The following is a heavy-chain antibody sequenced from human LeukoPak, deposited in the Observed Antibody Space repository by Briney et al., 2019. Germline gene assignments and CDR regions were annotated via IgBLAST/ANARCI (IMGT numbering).Heavy chain of an antibody. J-gene: IGHJ4*02. Sequence: ASVKVSCKASLYTFTSYDINWVRQATGQELEWMGWMNPNSGNTGYAQKFQGRVTMTRNTSISTAYMELSSLRSEDTAVYYCARGAVSYYDSSGPDYWGQGTLVTVSS. CDR2: MNPNSGNT. CDR1: LYTFTSYD. CDR3: ARGAVSYYDSSGPDY. D-gene: IGHD3-22*01. V-gene: IGHV1-8*01.